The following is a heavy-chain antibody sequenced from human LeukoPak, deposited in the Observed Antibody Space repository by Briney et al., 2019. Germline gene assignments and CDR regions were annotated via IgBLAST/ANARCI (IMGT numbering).Heavy chain of an antibody. V-gene: IGHV4-59*01. CDR3: ARGGGSFDY. CDR2: IYYSGST. J-gene: IGHJ4*02. CDR1: GGSISSYY. D-gene: IGHD3-16*01. Sequence: ASETLSLTCTVSGGSISSYYWSWIRQPPGKGLEWIGYIYYSGSTNYNPSLKSRVTISVDTSKNQFSLKLSSVTAADTAVYYRARGGGSFDYWGQGTLVTVSS.